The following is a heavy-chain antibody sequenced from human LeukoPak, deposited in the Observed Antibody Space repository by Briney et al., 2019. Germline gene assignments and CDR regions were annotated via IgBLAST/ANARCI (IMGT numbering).Heavy chain of an antibody. CDR3: AREGYYCSSTSCYTVAFDY. J-gene: IGHJ4*02. CDR2: ISYDGSNK. CDR1: GFTFTNYG. D-gene: IGHD2-2*02. Sequence: PGGSLRLSCAASGFTFTNYGMHWVRQAPGKGLEWVAVISYDGSNKYYADSVKGRFTISRDNSKNTLYLQMNSLRAEDTAVYYCAREGYYCSSTSCYTVAFDYWGQGTLVTVSS. V-gene: IGHV3-30*19.